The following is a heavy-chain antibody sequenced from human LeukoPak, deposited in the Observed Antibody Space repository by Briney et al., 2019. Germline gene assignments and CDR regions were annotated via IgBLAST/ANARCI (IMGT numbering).Heavy chain of an antibody. V-gene: IGHV4-39*01. CDR3: XRXCIADTIPRYYFDY. D-gene: IGHD6-13*01. J-gene: IGHJ4*02. CDR2: IYYSGST. CDR1: GGSISSSSYY. Sequence: PSETLSLTCTVSGGSISSSSYYWGWIRQPPGKGLEWIGSIYYSGSTYYNPSLKSRVTISVDTSKNQFSLKLSSVTAADTAVYYCXRXCIADTIPRYYFDYWGQGTLVTVSS.